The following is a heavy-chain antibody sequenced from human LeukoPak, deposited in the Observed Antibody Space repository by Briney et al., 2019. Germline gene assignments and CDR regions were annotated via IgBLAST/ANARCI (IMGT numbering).Heavy chain of an antibody. CDR1: GFTFSSYA. Sequence: GGSLRLSCAASGFTFSSYAMSWVRQAPGRGLEWVSAISGSGGSTYYADSVKGRFTISRDNSKNTLYLQMNSLRAEDTAVYYCAKVLAAFWSGYDYWGQGTLVTVSS. D-gene: IGHD3-3*01. CDR3: AKVLAAFWSGYDY. J-gene: IGHJ4*02. CDR2: ISGSGGST. V-gene: IGHV3-23*01.